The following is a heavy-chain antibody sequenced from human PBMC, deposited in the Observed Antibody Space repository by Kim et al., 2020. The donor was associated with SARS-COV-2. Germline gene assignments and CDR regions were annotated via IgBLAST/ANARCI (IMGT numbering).Heavy chain of an antibody. CDR1: GGSISSYY. Sequence: SETLSLTCTVSGGSISSYYWSWIRQPPGKGLEWIGYIYYSGSTNYNPSLKSRVTISVDTSKNQFSLKLSSVTAADTAVYYCARSYYYDSSGYYSRSPYF. V-gene: IGHV4-59*01. CDR3: ARSYYYDSSGYYSRSPYF. D-gene: IGHD3-22*01. CDR2: IYYSGST. J-gene: IGHJ4*01.